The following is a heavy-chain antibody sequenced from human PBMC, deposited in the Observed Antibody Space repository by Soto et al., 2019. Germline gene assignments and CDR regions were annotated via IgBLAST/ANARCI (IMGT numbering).Heavy chain of an antibody. CDR2: INSDGSST. D-gene: IGHD4-17*01. Sequence: EVQLVESGGGLVQPGGSLRLSCAASGFTFSSYWMHWVRQAPGKGLVWVSRINSDGSSTSYADSVKGRFTISRDNAKNTLYLQMNSLRGEDTAVYYCARDQQTTVTTPNYYYYGMDVWGQGTTVTVSS. CDR3: ARDQQTTVTTPNYYYYGMDV. J-gene: IGHJ6*02. V-gene: IGHV3-74*01. CDR1: GFTFSSYW.